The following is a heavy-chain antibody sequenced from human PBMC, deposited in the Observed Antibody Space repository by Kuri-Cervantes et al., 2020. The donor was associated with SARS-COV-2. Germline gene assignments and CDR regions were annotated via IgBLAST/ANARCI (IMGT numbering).Heavy chain of an antibody. CDR1: GGSFSGYY. CDR3: ARSQLLWFGERRYYFDY. J-gene: IGHJ4*02. D-gene: IGHD3-10*01. CDR2: INHSGST. V-gene: IGHV4-34*01. Sequence: GSLRLSCAVYGGSFSGYYWSWIRQPPGKGLEWIGEINHSGSTNYNPSLKSRVTISVDTSKNQFSLKLSSVTAADTAVYYCARSQLLWFGERRYYFDYWGQGTLVTVSS.